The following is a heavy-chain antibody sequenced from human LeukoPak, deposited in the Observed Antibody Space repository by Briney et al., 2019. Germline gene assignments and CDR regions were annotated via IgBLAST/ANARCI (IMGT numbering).Heavy chain of an antibody. CDR3: ANIAVAGPTTDY. V-gene: IGHV3-30*18. J-gene: IGHJ4*02. CDR2: ISYDGSNK. D-gene: IGHD6-19*01. CDR1: GFTFSSYG. Sequence: PGGSLRLSCAASGFTFSSYGMHWVRQAPGKGLEWVAVISYDGSNKYYADSVKGRFTISRDNSKNTLYLQMNSLRAEDTAVYYCANIAVAGPTTDYWGQGTLVTVSS.